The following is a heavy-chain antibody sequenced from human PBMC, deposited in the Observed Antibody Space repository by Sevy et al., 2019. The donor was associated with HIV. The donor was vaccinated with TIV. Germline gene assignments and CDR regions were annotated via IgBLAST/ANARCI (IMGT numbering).Heavy chain of an antibody. J-gene: IGHJ4*02. Sequence: GGSLRLSCEASGFTFSSFGMSWVRQAPGKGLEWVSGISGTGGSTYYADSVKGRFTISRDNSKNTLYIHMISLRAEVTAVYYCAKDGGRNWDQFFFDYWGQGTLVTVSS. CDR1: GFTFSSFG. CDR3: AKDGGRNWDQFFFDY. V-gene: IGHV3-23*01. CDR2: ISGTGGST. D-gene: IGHD7-27*01.